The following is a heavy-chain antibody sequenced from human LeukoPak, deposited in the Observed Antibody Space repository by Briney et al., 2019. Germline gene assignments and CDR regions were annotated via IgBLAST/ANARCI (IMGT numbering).Heavy chain of an antibody. D-gene: IGHD6-19*01. CDR1: GGSFSGYY. J-gene: IGHJ4*02. Sequence: SDTLSLTCAVYGGSFSGYYWSWIRQPPGKGLEWIGEINHSGSTNYSPSLKSRVTISVDTSKNQFSLKLSSVTAADTAVYYCAIFIAVAGTRHFDYWGQGTLVTVSS. V-gene: IGHV4-34*01. CDR3: AIFIAVAGTRHFDY. CDR2: INHSGST.